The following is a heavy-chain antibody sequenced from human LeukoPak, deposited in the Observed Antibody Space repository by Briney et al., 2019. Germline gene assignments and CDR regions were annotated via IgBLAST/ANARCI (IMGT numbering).Heavy chain of an antibody. Sequence: ASVKVSCKASGYTFTSYYMHWVRQAPGQGLEWMGIINPSGGSTSYAQKFQGRVTMTRDTSTSTVYMELSSLRSEDTAVYYCARDIVVVPAAEVAGYWGQGTLVTVSS. CDR2: INPSGGST. D-gene: IGHD2-2*01. J-gene: IGHJ4*02. CDR3: ARDIVVVPAAEVAGY. V-gene: IGHV1-46*01. CDR1: GYTFTSYY.